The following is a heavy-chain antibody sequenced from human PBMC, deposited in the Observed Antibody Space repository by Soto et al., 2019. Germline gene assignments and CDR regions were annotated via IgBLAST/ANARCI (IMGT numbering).Heavy chain of an antibody. CDR1: GFPFSNHA. V-gene: IGHV3-64D*06. Sequence: GGSLRLSCSASGFPFSNHAMHWFRQAPGKGLEYVSAINYNGGTTYYVDSAKGRFTISRDNSKNTLYLQMSSLKVEDTAMYHCVTWGGIEARNLDHWGQGTLVTVSS. CDR3: VTWGGIEARNLDH. D-gene: IGHD6-6*01. CDR2: INYNGGTT. J-gene: IGHJ4*02.